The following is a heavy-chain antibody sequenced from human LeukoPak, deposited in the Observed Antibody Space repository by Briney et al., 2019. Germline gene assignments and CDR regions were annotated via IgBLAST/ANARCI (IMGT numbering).Heavy chain of an antibody. D-gene: IGHD1-26*01. CDR2: IYYSGST. CDR3: ARDLSEEWEPLNWFDP. Sequence: ASETLSLTCTVSGGSISSSSYYWGWIRQPPGKGLEWIGSIYYSGSTYYNPSLKSRVTISVDTSKNQFSLKLSSVTPEDTAVYYCARDLSEEWEPLNWFDPWGQGTLVTVSS. V-gene: IGHV4-39*07. CDR1: GGSISSSSYY. J-gene: IGHJ5*02.